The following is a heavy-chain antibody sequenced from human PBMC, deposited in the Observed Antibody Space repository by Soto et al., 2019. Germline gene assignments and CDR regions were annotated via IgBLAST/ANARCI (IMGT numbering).Heavy chain of an antibody. CDR1: GYTFTTYD. D-gene: IGHD6-6*01. CDR2: VSPNSAST. CDR3: ARGGYSSSWEFDF. V-gene: IGHV1-8*01. Sequence: QVQLVQSGAEVRKPGASVRVSCKASGYTFTTYDINWVRQATGQGLEWMGWVSPNSASTGFAQKFHGRITMTTNTTITTAYMELTSLRPDDSAVYFCARGGYSSSWEFDFWGPGTLVNVS. J-gene: IGHJ4*02.